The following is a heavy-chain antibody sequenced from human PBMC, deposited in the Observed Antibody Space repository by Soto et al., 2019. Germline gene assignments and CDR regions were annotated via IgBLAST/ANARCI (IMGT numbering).Heavy chain of an antibody. CDR2: ISGSGGST. J-gene: IGHJ6*02. D-gene: IGHD2-2*02. Sequence: GGSLRLSCAASGFTFSSYAMSWVRQAPGKGLEWVSAISGSGGSTYYADSVKGRFTISRDNSKNTLYLQMNSLRAEDTAVYYCAKSPPGAVVPAGITGYYYYGMDVWGQGTTVTVSS. V-gene: IGHV3-23*01. CDR3: AKSPPGAVVPAGITGYYYYGMDV. CDR1: GFTFSSYA.